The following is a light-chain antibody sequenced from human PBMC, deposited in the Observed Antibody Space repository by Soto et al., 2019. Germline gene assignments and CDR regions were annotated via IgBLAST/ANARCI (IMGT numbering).Light chain of an antibody. CDR3: QQSYSSPKT. CDR1: QSISSY. CDR2: AAS. J-gene: IGKJ4*01. Sequence: DIRMTQSPSSLSASVGDKGTITCRASQSISSYLNWYQQKPGKAPKLLIYAASSLQSGVPSRFSGSGSGTDFTLTISSLQPEDFATYYCQQSYSSPKTFGGGTKVEVK. V-gene: IGKV1-39*01.